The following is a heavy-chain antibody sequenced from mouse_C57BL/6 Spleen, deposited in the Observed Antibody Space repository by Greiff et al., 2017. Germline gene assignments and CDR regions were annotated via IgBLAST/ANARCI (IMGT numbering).Heavy chain of an antibody. CDR3: VRQGLWLRQGDWYFDV. CDR1: GFSFNTYA. Sequence: EVHLVESGGGLVQPKGSLKLSCAASGFSFNTYAMNWVRQAPGKGLEWVARIRSKSNNYATYYADSVKVRFTITRDDSESMLYLQMNNLKTEDTAMYYCVRQGLWLRQGDWYFDVWGTGTTVTVSS. CDR2: IRSKSNNYAT. V-gene: IGHV10-1*01. J-gene: IGHJ1*03. D-gene: IGHD2-2*01.